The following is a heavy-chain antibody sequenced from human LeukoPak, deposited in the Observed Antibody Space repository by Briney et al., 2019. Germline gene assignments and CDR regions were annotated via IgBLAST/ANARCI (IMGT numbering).Heavy chain of an antibody. D-gene: IGHD2-2*01. Sequence: PSETLSLTCAVYGGSFSGYYWSWIRQPPGKGLEWIGEINHSGSTNYNPSLKSRVTISVDTSKNQFSLKLSSVTAADTAVYYCAGYCSSTSCPTYYYYGMDVWGQGTTVTVSS. CDR1: GGSFSGYY. V-gene: IGHV4-34*01. J-gene: IGHJ6*02. CDR3: AGYCSSTSCPTYYYYGMDV. CDR2: INHSGST.